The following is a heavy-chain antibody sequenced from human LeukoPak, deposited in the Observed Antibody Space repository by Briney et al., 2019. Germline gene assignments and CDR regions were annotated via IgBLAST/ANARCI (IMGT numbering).Heavy chain of an antibody. J-gene: IGHJ5*02. CDR1: GFTFSPVW. D-gene: IGHD2-2*01. V-gene: IGHV3-74*01. CDR2: IINDGSYT. Sequence: QTGGSLRLSCAASGFTFSPVWMHWVRQAPGKGLMWVSHIINDGSYTTYADSVKGRFTISRDNAKNTVYLQMNSLRAEDTAVYYCATDAKYAPSSWGQGTLVTVSS. CDR3: ATDAKYAPSS.